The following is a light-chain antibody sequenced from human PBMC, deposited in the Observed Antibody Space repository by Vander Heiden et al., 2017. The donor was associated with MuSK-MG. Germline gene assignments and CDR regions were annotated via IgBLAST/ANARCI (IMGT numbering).Light chain of an antibody. Sequence: EIVLTQSPATLSLSPGERATLSCRASQSVSSFLAWYQQKPGQAPRLLIYDASNRATGIKARFSGSGYGTDFTLTISSLEPEDFAVYYCQQRTNGHKPHTFGQGTLMEIK. CDR2: DAS. CDR1: QSVSSF. V-gene: IGKV3-11*01. J-gene: IGKJ5*01. CDR3: QQRTNGHKPHT.